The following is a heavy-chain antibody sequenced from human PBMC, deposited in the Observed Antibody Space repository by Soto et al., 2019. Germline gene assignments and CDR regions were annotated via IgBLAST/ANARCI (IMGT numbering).Heavy chain of an antibody. Sequence: GGSLRLSCVASGFSFRPYDMNWVRQAPGKGLEWVAGLTGSGDGTYYADSVKGRFTISRVNSKNILYLQMNNLRVDDTALYYCVRERKGYFDPWGQGTLVTVSS. CDR2: LTGSGDGT. D-gene: IGHD2-2*01. CDR1: GFSFRPYD. J-gene: IGHJ5*02. CDR3: VRERKGYFDP. V-gene: IGHV3-23*01.